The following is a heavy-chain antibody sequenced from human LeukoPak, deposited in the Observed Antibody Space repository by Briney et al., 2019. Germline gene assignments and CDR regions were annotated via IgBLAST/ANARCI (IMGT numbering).Heavy chain of an antibody. CDR3: ARDSYGLGSNYFDP. D-gene: IGHD3-10*01. J-gene: IGHJ5*02. Sequence: PSETLSLTCAVTGASVSSGGSSWAWIRQPPGKGLEWIGYIYHIVNTFYNPSLQSRVTISVDRAKNQVSLRLTSVTAADTAVYYCARDSYGLGSNYFDPWGQGTQATVSS. CDR2: IYHIVNT. V-gene: IGHV4-30-2*01. CDR1: GASVSSGGSS.